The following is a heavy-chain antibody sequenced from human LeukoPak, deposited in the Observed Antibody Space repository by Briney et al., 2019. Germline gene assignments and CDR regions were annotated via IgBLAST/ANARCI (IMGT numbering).Heavy chain of an antibody. CDR3: ARFTYCSGGSCCFDP. CDR1: GFTFGDYA. V-gene: IGHV3-49*04. D-gene: IGHD2-15*01. J-gene: IGHJ5*02. CDR2: ITSKAYGGTT. Sequence: GGSLRLSCTAPGFTFGDYAMSWVRQAPGKGLEWLGFITSKAYGGTTEYAASVKGRFTISRDDSKSVAYLQMNSLKTEDTAVYYCARFTYCSGGSCCFDPWGQGTLVTVSS.